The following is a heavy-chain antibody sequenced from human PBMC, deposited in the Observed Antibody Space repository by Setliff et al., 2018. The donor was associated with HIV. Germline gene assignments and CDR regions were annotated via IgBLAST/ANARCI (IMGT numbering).Heavy chain of an antibody. CDR2: IYYSGST. Sequence: SETLSLTCAVYGGSFSGYSWGWIRQPPGKGLEWIGYIYYSGSTYYSPSLKSRLTISVDTSKNHFSLRLSSVTAADTAVYYCVRQGAVTGHSFDSWGPGTLVTVSS. D-gene: IGHD6-19*01. CDR1: GGSFSGYS. J-gene: IGHJ4*02. CDR3: VRQGAVTGHSFDS. V-gene: IGHV4-34*01.